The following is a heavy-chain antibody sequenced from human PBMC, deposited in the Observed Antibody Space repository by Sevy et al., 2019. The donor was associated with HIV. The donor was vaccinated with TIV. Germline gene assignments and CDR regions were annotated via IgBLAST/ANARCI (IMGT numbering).Heavy chain of an antibody. CDR3: VRAIQSEGSF. CDR1: GFSLETYW. J-gene: IGHJ4*02. D-gene: IGHD2-2*02. Sequence: GGSLRLSCAASGFSLETYWMNWVRQAPGKPLEWVANIKEDDTVKYYVDSVKGRFTIFRDNGRNLVYLVMNNLRVEDTALYYCVRAIQSEGSFWGLGTLVTVSS. CDR2: IKEDDTVK. V-gene: IGHV3-7*04.